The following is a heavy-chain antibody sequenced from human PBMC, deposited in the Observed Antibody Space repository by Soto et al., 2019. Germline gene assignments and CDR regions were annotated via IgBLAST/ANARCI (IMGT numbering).Heavy chain of an antibody. D-gene: IGHD4-17*01. Sequence: EVQLVASGGGLVQPGGSLRLSCAASGFSFSSYAMHWVRQAPGKGLEYVSAISNNGGSTYYANSVKGRFTISRDNSKNTLYLQMGSLRAEDMAVYYCARGTVTTFYYYGMDVWGQGTTVTVSS. CDR2: ISNNGGST. V-gene: IGHV3-64*01. CDR1: GFSFSSYA. J-gene: IGHJ6*02. CDR3: ARGTVTTFYYYGMDV.